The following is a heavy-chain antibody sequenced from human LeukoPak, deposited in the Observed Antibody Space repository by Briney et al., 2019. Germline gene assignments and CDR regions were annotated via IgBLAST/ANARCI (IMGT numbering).Heavy chain of an antibody. CDR2: INPNSGGT. V-gene: IGHV1-2*02. CDR3: ARDHRYSSSWSPGIAFDI. J-gene: IGHJ3*02. D-gene: IGHD6-13*01. CDR1: GYTFTGYY. Sequence: ASVKVSCKASGYTFTGYYMHWVRQAPGQGLEWMGWINPNSGGTNYAQKFQGRVTMTRDTSISTAYMELSRPRSDDTAVYYCARDHRYSSSWSPGIAFDIWGQGTMVTVSS.